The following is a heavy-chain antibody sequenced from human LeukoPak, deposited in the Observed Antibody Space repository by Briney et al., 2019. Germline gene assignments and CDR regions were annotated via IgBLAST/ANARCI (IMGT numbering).Heavy chain of an antibody. D-gene: IGHD3-3*02. CDR1: GGSVSSYF. CDR3: ARSAPDLAQFSYYGMDV. J-gene: IGHJ6*02. V-gene: IGHV4-4*07. CDR2: IYTSGST. Sequence: SETLSLTCTVSGGSVSSYFWSWIRQPAGKGLEWIGRIYTSGSTNYNTSLKSRVTVSVDTSRNQFSLRLTSVTAADTAVYYCARSAPDLAQFSYYGMDVWGQGTTVTVSS.